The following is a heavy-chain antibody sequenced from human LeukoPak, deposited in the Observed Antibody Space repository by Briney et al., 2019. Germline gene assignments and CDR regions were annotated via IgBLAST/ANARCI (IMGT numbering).Heavy chain of an antibody. V-gene: IGHV3-30*02. D-gene: IGHD5-18*01. Sequence: GGSLRLSCAASGFTFSSYGMHWVRQAPGKGLEWVAFIRYDGSNKYYADSVKGRFTISRDNSKNTLYLQMNSLRAENTAVYYCAKDLFRVAAMAPPDYWGQGTLVTVSS. CDR3: AKDLFRVAAMAPPDY. CDR1: GFTFSSYG. J-gene: IGHJ4*02. CDR2: IRYDGSNK.